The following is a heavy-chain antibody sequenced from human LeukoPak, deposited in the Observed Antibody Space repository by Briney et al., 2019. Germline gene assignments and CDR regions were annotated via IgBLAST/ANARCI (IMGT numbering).Heavy chain of an antibody. J-gene: IGHJ6*02. V-gene: IGHV4-59*08. CDR3: ARLVPAAMSYYYYGMDV. CDR1: GVSISSYY. D-gene: IGHD2-2*01. CDR2: IYYSGST. Sequence: SETLSLTCTVSGVSISSYYWSWIRQPPGKGLEWVGYIYYSGSTNYNPSLKSRVTISVDTSKNQFSLKLSSVTAADTAVYYCARLVPAAMSYYYYGMDVWGQGTTVTVSS.